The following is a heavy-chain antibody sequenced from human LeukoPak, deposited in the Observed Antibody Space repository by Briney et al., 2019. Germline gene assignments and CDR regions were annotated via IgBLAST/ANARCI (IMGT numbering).Heavy chain of an antibody. CDR2: IYSGGTT. V-gene: IGHV3-53*01. J-gene: IGHJ4*02. CDR1: GFNIDTAY. CDR3: ARDAGYDSGWTRFDF. Sequence: GGSLRLSCVVSGFNIDTAYMTWVRQAPGKGLEWVSRIYSGGTTYYADSVRGRFTISRDLSTNTIYLQMDTLRADDTAVYYCARDAGYDSGWTRFDFWGQGTLVTVSS. D-gene: IGHD5-12*01.